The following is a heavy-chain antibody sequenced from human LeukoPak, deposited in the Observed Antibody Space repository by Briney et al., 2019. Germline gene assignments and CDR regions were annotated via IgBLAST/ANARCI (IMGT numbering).Heavy chain of an antibody. V-gene: IGHV1-2*05. CDR3: ARVAIYCGGDCYSDY. CDR2: FNPNSGGT. CDR1: GYTVTGYY. J-gene: IGHJ4*02. Sequence: SVKVSCKVSGYTVTGYYMHWVRHAPGQVLEWMGRFNPNSGGTTHAQKCQGRVTMRRDTSTSTAYMEPSSVRSNETGMYYCARVAIYCGGDCYSDYWGQGTLVTVSS. D-gene: IGHD2-21*02.